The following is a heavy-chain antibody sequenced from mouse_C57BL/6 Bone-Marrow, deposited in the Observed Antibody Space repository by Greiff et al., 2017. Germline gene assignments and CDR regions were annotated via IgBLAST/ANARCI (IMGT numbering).Heavy chain of an antibody. CDR1: GYTFTSYW. CDR3: ARSGMITERFAY. D-gene: IGHD2-4*01. V-gene: IGHV1-72*01. Sequence: QVQLKQPGAELVKPGASVKLSCKASGYTFTSYWMHWVKQRPGRGLEWIGRIDPHSGGTKSNEKFKSKATLTVDKPSSTASMQLSSLTSEVSAVYYCARSGMITERFAYWGQGTLVTVSA. J-gene: IGHJ3*01. CDR2: IDPHSGGT.